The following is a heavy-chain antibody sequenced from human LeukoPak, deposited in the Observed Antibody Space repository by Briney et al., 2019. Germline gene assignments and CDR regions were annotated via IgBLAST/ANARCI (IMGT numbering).Heavy chain of an antibody. CDR1: GGSISSYY. D-gene: IGHD2-2*01. Sequence: SETLSLTCTVSGGSISSYYWSWIRQPPGKGLEWIGYIYYSGSTNYNPSLKSRVTISVDTSKNQFSLKLSSVTAADTAVYYCARAVVVPAAWDYWGQGTLVTVSS. CDR3: ARAVVVPAAWDY. J-gene: IGHJ4*02. V-gene: IGHV4-59*01. CDR2: IYYSGST.